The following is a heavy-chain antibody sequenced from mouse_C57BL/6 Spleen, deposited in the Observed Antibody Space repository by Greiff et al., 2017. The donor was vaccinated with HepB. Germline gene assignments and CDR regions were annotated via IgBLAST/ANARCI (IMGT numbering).Heavy chain of an antibody. CDR1: GFTFSDYY. Sequence: EVHLVESEGGLVQPGSSMKLSCTASGFTFSDYYMAWVRQVPEKGLEWVANINYDGSSTYYLDSLKSRFIISRDNAKNILYLQMSSLKSEDTATYYCARENYSNYSYYFDYWGQGTTLTVSS. V-gene: IGHV5-16*01. D-gene: IGHD2-5*01. J-gene: IGHJ2*01. CDR2: INYDGSST. CDR3: ARENYSNYSYYFDY.